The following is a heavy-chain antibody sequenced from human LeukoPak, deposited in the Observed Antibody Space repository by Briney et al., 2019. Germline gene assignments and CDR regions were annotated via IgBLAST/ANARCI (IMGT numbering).Heavy chain of an antibody. CDR1: GFTFSSYA. CDR2: ISGGGSGT. V-gene: IGHV3-23*01. J-gene: IGHJ3*02. D-gene: IGHD3-22*01. Sequence: PGGSLRLSYAPSGFTFSSYAMSWVRQAPGKGLEWVAVISGGGSGTNYADSVRGRFTISRDNSKNTVYLQMNSLRAEDTAIYYCAKAVGSSGYFSRDAFDIWGQGTMVTVSS. CDR3: AKAVGSSGYFSRDAFDI.